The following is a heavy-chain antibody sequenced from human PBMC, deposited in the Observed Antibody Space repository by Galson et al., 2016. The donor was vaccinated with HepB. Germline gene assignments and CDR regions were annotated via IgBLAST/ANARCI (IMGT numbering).Heavy chain of an antibody. CDR3: ARAGSSWYFDY. CDR1: GFTFSSYY. J-gene: IGHJ4*02. CDR2: INRDESST. Sequence: CAASGFTFSSYYMHWVRQAPGKGLVWVSRINRDESSTSYADYVKGRFTISRDNAKNSLYLQMNSLRDEDTAVYYCARAGSSWYFDYWGQGTLVTVSS. D-gene: IGHD6-13*01. V-gene: IGHV3-74*01.